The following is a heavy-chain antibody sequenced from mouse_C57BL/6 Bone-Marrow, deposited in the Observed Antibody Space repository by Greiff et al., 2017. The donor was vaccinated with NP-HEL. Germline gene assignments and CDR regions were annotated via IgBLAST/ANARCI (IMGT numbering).Heavy chain of an antibody. D-gene: IGHD1-1*01. CDR2: INSDGSST. CDR1: GFTFSDYY. Sequence: DVMLVESEGGLVQPGSSMKLSCTASGFTFSDYYMAWVRQVPEKGLEWVANINSDGSSTYYLDSLKSRFIIPRDNAKNILYLKMSSLKSEDTATYYCARDQEGIPYCGSTHWYFDVWGTGTTVTVSS. J-gene: IGHJ1*03. CDR3: ARDQEGIPYCGSTHWYFDV. V-gene: IGHV5-16*01.